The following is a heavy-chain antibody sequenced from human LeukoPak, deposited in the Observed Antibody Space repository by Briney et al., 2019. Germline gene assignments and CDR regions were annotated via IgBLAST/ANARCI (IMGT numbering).Heavy chain of an antibody. D-gene: IGHD2-2*01. V-gene: IGHV3-48*03. Sequence: GGSLRLSCAASGFTFSSYEMNWVRQAPGKGLEWVSYISSSGSTIYYADSVKGRFTISRDNAKNSLYLQMNSLRAEDTAVYYCARAGCSSTSCYEALNYYYYYMDVWGKGTTVTVSS. J-gene: IGHJ6*03. CDR2: ISSSGSTI. CDR3: ARAGCSSTSCYEALNYYYYYMDV. CDR1: GFTFSSYE.